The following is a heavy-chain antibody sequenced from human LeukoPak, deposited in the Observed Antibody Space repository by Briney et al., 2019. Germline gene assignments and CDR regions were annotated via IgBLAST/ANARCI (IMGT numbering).Heavy chain of an antibody. V-gene: IGHV3-48*03. J-gene: IGHJ6*04. CDR1: GFTFSSYE. CDR3: ARSRSGTYYNADV. D-gene: IGHD3-10*01. CDR2: ISSSGSTI. Sequence: GGSLRLSCAASGFTFSSYEMNWVRQAPGKGLEWVSYISSSGSTIYYADSVKGRFTISRDNSLFLRMNSLRAEDTAVYYCARSRSGTYYNADVWGKGTTVTISS.